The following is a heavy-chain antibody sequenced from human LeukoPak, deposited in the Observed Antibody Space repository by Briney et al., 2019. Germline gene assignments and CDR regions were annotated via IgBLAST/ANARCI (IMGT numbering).Heavy chain of an antibody. CDR2: ISYDGSNK. J-gene: IGHJ4*02. CDR1: GFTFSSYG. CDR3: AKVEYSEEYVDY. Sequence: GGSLRLSCAASGFTFSSYGMHWVRQAPGKGLEWVAVISYDGSNKYYADSVKGRFTISRDNSKNTLYLQMNSLRAEDTAVYYCAKVEYSEEYVDYWGQGTLVTVSS. D-gene: IGHD6-6*01. V-gene: IGHV3-30*18.